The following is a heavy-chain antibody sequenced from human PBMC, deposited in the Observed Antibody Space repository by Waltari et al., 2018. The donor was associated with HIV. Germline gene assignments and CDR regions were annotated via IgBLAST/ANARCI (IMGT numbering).Heavy chain of an antibody. CDR1: GFTFSNAW. J-gene: IGHJ1*01. D-gene: IGHD3-3*01. V-gene: IGHV3-15*01. CDR2: IKSRTDGGTT. CDR3: TIRTIFGALQH. Sequence: EVQLVESGGGLVKPGGSLRLSCAASGFTFSNAWMSWVRQAPGKGLEWVGRIKSRTDGGTTDDAAPVKGRFTISRDDSKNTLYLQMNSLKTEDTAVYYCTIRTIFGALQHWGQGTLVTVSS.